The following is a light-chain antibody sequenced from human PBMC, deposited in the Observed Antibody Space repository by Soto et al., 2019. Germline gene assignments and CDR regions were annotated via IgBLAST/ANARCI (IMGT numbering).Light chain of an antibody. Sequence: EMVINNSPIALSVSPEERATLSCRASQSVSGHLAWYQEKPGQAPRLLVYGASARATGIPARFSGSGSGTEFTLTISSLQSEDFAVYYCQQDGSSLPFTFGQGAKVDIK. V-gene: IGKV3-15*01. CDR2: GAS. J-gene: IGKJ1*01. CDR1: QSVSGH. CDR3: QQDGSSLPFT.